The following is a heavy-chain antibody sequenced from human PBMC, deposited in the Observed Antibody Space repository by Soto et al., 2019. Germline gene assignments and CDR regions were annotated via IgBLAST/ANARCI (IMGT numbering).Heavy chain of an antibody. CDR1: GFSLSTSGVG. CDR3: ACSSIAARLIDY. CDR2: IYWDDDK. D-gene: IGHD6-6*01. Sequence: QITLKESGPTLVKPTQTLTLTCTFSGFSLSTSGVGVGWIRQPPGKALEWLALIYWDDDKRYSPSLKSRLTIRKDTSKNQVVRTMTNMDPVDTATYYCACSSIAARLIDYWGQGTLVTVSS. V-gene: IGHV2-5*02. J-gene: IGHJ4*02.